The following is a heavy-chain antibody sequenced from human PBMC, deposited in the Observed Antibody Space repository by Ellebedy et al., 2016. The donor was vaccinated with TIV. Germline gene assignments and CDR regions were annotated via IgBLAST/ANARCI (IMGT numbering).Heavy chain of an antibody. CDR1: GYSFTNYW. V-gene: IGHV5-51*01. CDR3: ARRPTYGPLEVFDY. CDR2: IYPGDSNT. D-gene: IGHD1-1*01. J-gene: IGHJ4*02. Sequence: GESLKISCKGSGYSFTNYWIGWVRQMPGKGVEWMAIIYPGDSNTLYRPYVQGQVTISADKSIGTAYLQWSSLKASDSAMYYSARRPTYGPLEVFDYWGQGTLVTVSS.